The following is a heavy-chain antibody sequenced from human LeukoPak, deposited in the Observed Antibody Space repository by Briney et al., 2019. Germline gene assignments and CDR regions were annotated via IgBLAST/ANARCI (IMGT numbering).Heavy chain of an antibody. Sequence: GGSLRLSCAASGFSFSTYAMSWVRQAPGKGLEWVSAISGSGGGTYYADSVKGRFTISRDNAKNTLYLQMNSLRVEDTAVYYCAKPNRRYSGSYCAFDIWGQGTMVTVSS. D-gene: IGHD1-26*01. V-gene: IGHV3-23*01. J-gene: IGHJ3*02. CDR1: GFSFSTYA. CDR2: ISGSGGGT. CDR3: AKPNRRYSGSYCAFDI.